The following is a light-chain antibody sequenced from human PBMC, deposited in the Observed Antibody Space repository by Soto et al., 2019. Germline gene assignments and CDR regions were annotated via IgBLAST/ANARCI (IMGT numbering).Light chain of an antibody. Sequence: DIHMTQSPTSLSASVGDTVTLICRASQDISNYLNWFQQKPGKAPKLLIYAASTLRSGVPSRFSGGESGTEFTLTISSLQPEDFATYFCLQSYNFPFTFGPG. CDR1: QDISNY. CDR3: LQSYNFPFT. V-gene: IGKV1-39*01. CDR2: AAS. J-gene: IGKJ3*01.